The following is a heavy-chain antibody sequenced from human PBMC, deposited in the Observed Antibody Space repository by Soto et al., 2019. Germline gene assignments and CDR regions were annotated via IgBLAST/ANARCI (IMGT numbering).Heavy chain of an antibody. J-gene: IGHJ4*02. CDR1: GFTFSSYA. CDR2: ITNSGAST. CDR3: AKGNDCYYFDY. D-gene: IGHD2-21*01. V-gene: IGHV3-23*01. Sequence: EVQLLESGGGLIQPGGSLRLSCAASGFTFSSYAVTCVRQAPGKGLEYISAITNSGASTYYADSVKGRFTISRDNSKNTLYLQMNSLRAEDTAVYYCAKGNDCYYFDYWGQGTLVTVSS.